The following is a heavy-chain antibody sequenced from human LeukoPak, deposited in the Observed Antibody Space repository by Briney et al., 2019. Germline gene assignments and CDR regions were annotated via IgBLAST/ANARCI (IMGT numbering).Heavy chain of an antibody. J-gene: IGHJ4*02. V-gene: IGHV3-21*01. D-gene: IGHD4-23*01. CDR1: GFTFSSYS. Sequence: GGSLRLSCAASGFTFSSYSMNWVRQAPGKGLEWVSSISSSSSYIYYADSVKGRFTISRDNAKNSLYLQMNGLRAEDTAVYYCARDPYGGNSRDYWGQGTLVTVSS. CDR2: ISSSSSYI. CDR3: ARDPYGGNSRDY.